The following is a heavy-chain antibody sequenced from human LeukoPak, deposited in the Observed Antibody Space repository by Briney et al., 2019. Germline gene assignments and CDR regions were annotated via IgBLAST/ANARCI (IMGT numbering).Heavy chain of an antibody. J-gene: IGHJ4*02. CDR2: IRSKTDGGTT. Sequence: GGSLRLSCAASGFTFRDAWMTWVRQAPGKGLEWVGRIRSKTDGGTTDYAVSVQGRFTISRDNSKNTLYLQMNSLRAEDTAVYYCARPRLAVASLFFDYWGQGTLVTVSS. CDR1: GFTFRDAW. V-gene: IGHV3-15*01. CDR3: ARPRLAVASLFFDY. D-gene: IGHD6-19*01.